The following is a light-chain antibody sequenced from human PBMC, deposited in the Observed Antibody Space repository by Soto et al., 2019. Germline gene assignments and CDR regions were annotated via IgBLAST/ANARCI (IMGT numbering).Light chain of an antibody. CDR2: YDS. J-gene: IGLJ2*01. Sequence: SYELTEPPSVSVAPGKTARITCGGNNIGSKSVHWYQQKPGQAPVLVIYYDSDRPSGIPEQFSGSNSGNTATLTISRVEGGDEADYYCQVWDSSSDHVVFGGVTQLTVL. CDR1: NIGSKS. V-gene: IGLV3-21*04. CDR3: QVWDSSSDHVV.